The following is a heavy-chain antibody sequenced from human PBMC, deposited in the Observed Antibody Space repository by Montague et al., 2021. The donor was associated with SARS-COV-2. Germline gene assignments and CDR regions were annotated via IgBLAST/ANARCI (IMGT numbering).Heavy chain of an antibody. CDR3: ARHDHTDFGNPNWFDP. D-gene: IGHD5-18*01. Sequence: SETLSLTCTVSSASGDSINSDTAFWGWVRQSPGKGLEWIGSMVYSGRNFYNGALRSRLTISVDTSKNQFSLELRAVTAADTGLYYCARHDHTDFGNPNWFDPWGQGTLVTVSS. CDR1: SASGDSINSDTAF. CDR2: MVYSGRN. J-gene: IGHJ5*02. V-gene: IGHV4-39*01.